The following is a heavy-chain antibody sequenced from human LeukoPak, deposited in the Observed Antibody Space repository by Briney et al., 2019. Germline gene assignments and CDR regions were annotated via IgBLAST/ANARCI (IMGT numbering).Heavy chain of an antibody. V-gene: IGHV3-11*04. Sequence: PGGSLRLSCAAFGFTFSDYYMAWIRQAPGKGLEWISYIGENSQTIHYADSVKGRFTMSRESAKNSLYLQMNSLRAGDTAVYYCARAVAGTHWFDPWGQGTLVIVSS. J-gene: IGHJ5*02. D-gene: IGHD6-19*01. CDR3: ARAVAGTHWFDP. CDR2: IGENSQTI. CDR1: GFTFSDYY.